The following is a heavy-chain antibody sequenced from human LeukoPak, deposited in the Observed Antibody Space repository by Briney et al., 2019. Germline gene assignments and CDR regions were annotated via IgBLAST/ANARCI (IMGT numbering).Heavy chain of an antibody. Sequence: PGGSLRLSCSASGFSFTDSYMNWLRLSPEKGLEGIAYITSSGATTEYADSVKGRFTISRVNAKNSLYLQMNSLRPDDTAVYYCARDPDYGDPYWGQGTLVTASS. J-gene: IGHJ4*02. CDR1: GFSFTDSY. V-gene: IGHV3-11*01. D-gene: IGHD4/OR15-4a*01. CDR3: ARDPDYGDPY. CDR2: ITSSGATT.